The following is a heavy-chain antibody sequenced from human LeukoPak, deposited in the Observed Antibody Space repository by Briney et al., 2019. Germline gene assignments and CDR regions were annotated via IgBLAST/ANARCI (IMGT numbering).Heavy chain of an antibody. CDR2: ISDSGGST. J-gene: IGHJ6*04. V-gene: IGHV3-23*01. Sequence: GGSLRLSCAASGFTFSSYAMSWVRQAPGKGLGWVSAISDSGGSTYYADSVKGRFTISRDNAKNSLYLQMNSLRAEDTAVYYCAELGITMIGGVWGKGTTVTISS. CDR1: GFTFSSYA. CDR3: AELGITMIGGV. D-gene: IGHD3-10*02.